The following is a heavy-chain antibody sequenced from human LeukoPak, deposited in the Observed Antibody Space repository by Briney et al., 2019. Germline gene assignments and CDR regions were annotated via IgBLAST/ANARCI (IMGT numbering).Heavy chain of an antibody. CDR2: INPNSGGT. CDR3: AIWMGNNGDFTGPLDY. CDR1: GYTFTGYY. D-gene: IGHD2-8*01. Sequence: ASVKVSCKASGYTFTGYYMHWVRQAPGQGLEWMGWINPNSGGTNYAQKFQGRVTMTRDTSISTAYMELSRLRSDDTAVYYCAIWMGNNGDFTGPLDYWGQGTLVTVSS. J-gene: IGHJ4*02. V-gene: IGHV1-2*02.